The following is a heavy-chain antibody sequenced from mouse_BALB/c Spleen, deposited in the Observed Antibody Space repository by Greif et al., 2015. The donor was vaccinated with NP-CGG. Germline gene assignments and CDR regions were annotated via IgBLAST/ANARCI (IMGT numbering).Heavy chain of an antibody. Sequence: EVMLVESGGGLVQPGGSLKLSCAASGFTFSSYGMSWVRQTPDKRLELVATINSNGGSTYYPDSVKGRFTISRDNAKNTLYLQMSSLKSEDTAMYYCAREDFDYWGQGTTLTVSS. CDR3: AREDFDY. CDR1: GFTFSSYG. CDR2: INSNGGST. V-gene: IGHV5-6-3*01. J-gene: IGHJ2*01.